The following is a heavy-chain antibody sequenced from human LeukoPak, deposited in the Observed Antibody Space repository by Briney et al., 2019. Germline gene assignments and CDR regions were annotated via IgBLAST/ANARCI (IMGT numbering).Heavy chain of an antibody. D-gene: IGHD3-3*01. CDR1: GFTFSSYS. J-gene: IGHJ4*02. CDR2: ISSDGSIK. V-gene: IGHV3-30*18. Sequence: GGSLRLSCAASGFTFSSYSMNWVRQAPGKGLEWVAVISSDGSIKVYADSVKGRFTLSRDNSINTVDLQMNSLRAEDTAVYYCVKEYHSRGFGAYFDYWGQGTLVTVSS. CDR3: VKEYHSRGFGAYFDY.